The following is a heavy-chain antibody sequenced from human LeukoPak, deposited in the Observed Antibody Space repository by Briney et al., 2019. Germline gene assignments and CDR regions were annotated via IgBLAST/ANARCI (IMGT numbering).Heavy chain of an antibody. CDR3: ARDTNYYGLVAY. CDR1: GFTFSIYS. Sequence: GGSLRLSCAASGFTFSIYSMNWVRQAPGKGLEWVANIKQDGSEKYYVDSVKGRFTISRDNAKNSLYRQANSLRAEDTAVYYCARDTNYYGLVAYWGQGTLVTVSS. J-gene: IGHJ4*02. D-gene: IGHD3-10*01. V-gene: IGHV3-7*01. CDR2: IKQDGSEK.